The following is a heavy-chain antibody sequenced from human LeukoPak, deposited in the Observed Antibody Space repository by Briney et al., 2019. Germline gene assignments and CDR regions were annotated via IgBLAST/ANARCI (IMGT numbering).Heavy chain of an antibody. Sequence: SETLSLTCTVSGGSISSIIYYWGWIRQPPGKGLEWIGTIYYSGSTYYNVSLKSRVTISVDTSRNQFSLKLSSVTAADTAVYYCVKDSSSWLEYFQHWGQGTLVTVSS. D-gene: IGHD6-13*01. V-gene: IGHV4-39*02. CDR1: GGSISSIIYY. J-gene: IGHJ1*01. CDR2: IYYSGST. CDR3: VKDSSSWLEYFQH.